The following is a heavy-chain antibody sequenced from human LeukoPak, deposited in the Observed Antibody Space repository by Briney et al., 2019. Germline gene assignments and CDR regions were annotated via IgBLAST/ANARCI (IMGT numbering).Heavy chain of an antibody. V-gene: IGHV4-34*01. CDR2: INHSGST. J-gene: IGHJ6*02. Sequence: SETLSLTCAVYGGSFSGYYWSWIRQPPGKGLEWIGEINHSGSTNYNPSLKSRVTISVDTSKNQFSLKLSSVTAADTAVYYCARVYRNGMDVWGQGTTATVSS. CDR1: GGSFSGYY. CDR3: ARVYRNGMDV. D-gene: IGHD5-12*01.